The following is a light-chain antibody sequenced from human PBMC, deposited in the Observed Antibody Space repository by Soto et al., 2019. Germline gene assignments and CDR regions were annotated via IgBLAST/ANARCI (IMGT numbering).Light chain of an antibody. CDR3: QQSYSIPDT. CDR2: KAS. Sequence: DIQMTQSPATLSAPVGYRVTITCRASQSISSCLAWYQQKPGKAPKLLIYKASSLESGVPSRFSGSGSGTEFTLTISSLQPEDFATYCCQQSYSIPDTFGEGTNADIK. V-gene: IGKV1-5*03. J-gene: IGKJ4*02. CDR1: QSISSC.